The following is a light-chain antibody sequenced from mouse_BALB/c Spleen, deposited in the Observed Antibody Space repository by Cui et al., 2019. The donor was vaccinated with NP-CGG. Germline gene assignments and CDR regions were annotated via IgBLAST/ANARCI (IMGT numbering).Light chain of an antibody. V-gene: IGLV1*01. CDR3: ALWYSNHWV. CDR1: TGAVTTSNY. Sequence: HAVVTQESAHTTPPGETVTLTRRSSTGAVTTSNYANWVQGKPDHLFTGLIGGTNNRAPGVPARFSCSLIGDKAALTITGAQTEDEAIYFCALWYSNHWVFGGGTKLTVL. J-gene: IGLJ1*01. CDR2: GTN.